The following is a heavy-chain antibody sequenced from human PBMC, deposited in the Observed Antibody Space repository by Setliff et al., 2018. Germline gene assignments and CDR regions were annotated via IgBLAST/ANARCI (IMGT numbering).Heavy chain of an antibody. CDR2: INPDSGDT. CDR3: TRSSSYGMRYWFDS. J-gene: IGHJ5*01. D-gene: IGHD2-2*01. CDR1: GSSFTGHN. Sequence: ASVKVSCKVSGSSFTGHNLHWVRQAPGQGLEWMGWINPDSGDTHSPQKFQGRVTMTRDTSMSTVYMELTRLTSDDTAVYYCTRSSSYGMRYWFDSWGQGTMVTVSS. V-gene: IGHV1-2*02.